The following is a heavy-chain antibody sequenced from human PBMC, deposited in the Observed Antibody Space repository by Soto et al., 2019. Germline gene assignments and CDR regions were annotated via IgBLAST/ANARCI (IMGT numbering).Heavy chain of an antibody. V-gene: IGHV1-69*06. CDR3: ARVTSDGAGWYGDS. D-gene: IGHD6-19*01. Sequence: QMQLVQSGPEVKKPGSSVTVSCKASGGALSGYAITWVRQAPGQGLEWMGLIIPPFGAPTYAHKFQGRITITADKSTATVYLDLSILRSDDTGVYYFARVTSDGAGWYGDSWGQGTLLTVSS. J-gene: IGHJ4*02. CDR2: IIPPFGAP. CDR1: GGALSGYA.